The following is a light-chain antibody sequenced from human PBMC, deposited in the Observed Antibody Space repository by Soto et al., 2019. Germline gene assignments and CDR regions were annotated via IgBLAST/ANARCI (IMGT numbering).Light chain of an antibody. CDR2: WVS. V-gene: IGKV2-30*01. J-gene: IGKJ1*01. CDR3: MQGTHWPWT. Sequence: DVVMTQSPLSLPVTLGQPASISCRSSQGLVYSDGSVFLNWFHQRPGQSPRRLIYWVSNRDSGVPDRFSGSESGTDFTMKISKVEAEDVGVYYCMQGTHWPWTFGQGTKVEIK. CDR1: QGLVYSDGSVF.